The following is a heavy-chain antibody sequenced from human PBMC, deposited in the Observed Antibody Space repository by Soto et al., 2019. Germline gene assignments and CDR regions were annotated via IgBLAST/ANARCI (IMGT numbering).Heavy chain of an antibody. J-gene: IGHJ4*02. D-gene: IGHD3-10*01. CDR2: ISSSSSYI. CDR1: GFTFSSYS. V-gene: IGHV3-21*01. Sequence: EVQLVESGGGLVKPGGSLRLSCAASGFTFSSYSMNWVRQAPGKGLEWVSSISSSSSYIYYADSVKGRFTISRDNAKSSLDLQMNSLRAEDTAVYYCARRMVRGVIDSGFDYWGRGTLVTVSS. CDR3: ARRMVRGVIDSGFDY.